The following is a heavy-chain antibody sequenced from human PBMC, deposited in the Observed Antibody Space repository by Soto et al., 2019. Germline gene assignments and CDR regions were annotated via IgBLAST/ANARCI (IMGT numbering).Heavy chain of an antibody. V-gene: IGHV3-30*18. CDR3: AEARIQPLLDGVIFTY. CDR1: GFTFGDYV. Sequence: QVQLVESGGGVVQPGRSLRLSCAASGFTFGDYVMHWVRQAPGKGLEGVAAISQDGTNTDYVDSVRGRFTNSRDNSKNNLYLQMHRLRADDTAVYYWAEARIQPLLDGVIFTYRGQGTLVTVSS. CDR2: ISQDGTNT. J-gene: IGHJ4*02. D-gene: IGHD1-1*01.